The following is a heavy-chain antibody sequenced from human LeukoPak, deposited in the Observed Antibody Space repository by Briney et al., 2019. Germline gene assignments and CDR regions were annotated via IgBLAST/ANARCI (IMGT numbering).Heavy chain of an antibody. J-gene: IGHJ4*02. CDR2: ISGSGGST. CDR3: AKVGGQQQLVLFKAPFDY. V-gene: IGHV3-23*01. Sequence: GGSLRLSCAASGFTFSSYAMSWVRQAPGKGLEWVSAISGSGGSTYYADSVKGRFTISRDNSKNTLYLQMNSLRAEDTAVYYCAKVGGQQQLVLFKAPFDYWGQGTLVTVSS. D-gene: IGHD6-13*01. CDR1: GFTFSSYA.